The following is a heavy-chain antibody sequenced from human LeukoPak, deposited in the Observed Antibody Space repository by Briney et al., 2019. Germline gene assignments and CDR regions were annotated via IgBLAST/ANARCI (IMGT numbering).Heavy chain of an antibody. CDR2: ISGRDNGT. CDR3: AKPRWGIVGAADY. V-gene: IGHV3-23*01. Sequence: GGSLRLSCAASGLTFSIYAMTWVRQGPGKGLGLVSGISGRDNGTWYADSVKGRFTISRDNSKNTLYLQMNSLRAEDTAVYYCAKPRWGIVGAADYWGQGTLVTVSS. CDR1: GLTFSIYA. J-gene: IGHJ4*02. D-gene: IGHD1-26*01.